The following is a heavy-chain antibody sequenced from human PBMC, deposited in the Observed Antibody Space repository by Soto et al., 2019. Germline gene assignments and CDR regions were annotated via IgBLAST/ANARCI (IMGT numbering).Heavy chain of an antibody. D-gene: IGHD3-3*01. CDR1: GYTFTTYG. CDR3: SRDGADYDFWSGRGGFDY. CDR2: ISAFTGNT. Sequence: QVQLIQSGAEVKKPGASVKVSCKASGYTFTTYGISWVRQAPGQGLEWMGWISAFTGNTNYAQKLQGRVTMTTDTSTSTAYMELRSLRSDDTAIYYCSRDGADYDFWSGRGGFDYWGQGTLVTVSS. V-gene: IGHV1-18*01. J-gene: IGHJ4*02.